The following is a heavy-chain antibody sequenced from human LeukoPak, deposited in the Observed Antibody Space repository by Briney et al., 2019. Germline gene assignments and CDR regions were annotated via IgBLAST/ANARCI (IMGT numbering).Heavy chain of an antibody. CDR2: IKSKTDGGTT. CDR1: GFTFSNAW. CDR3: TTGLGTGPPDFDY. J-gene: IGHJ4*02. Sequence: GGSLRLSCAASGFTFSNAWMSWVRQAPGKGLEWVGRIKSKTDGGTTDYAATVKGRFTISRDDSKNTLYLQMNSLKTEDTAVYYCTTGLGTGPPDFDYWGQGTLVTVSS. D-gene: IGHD1-14*01. V-gene: IGHV3-15*01.